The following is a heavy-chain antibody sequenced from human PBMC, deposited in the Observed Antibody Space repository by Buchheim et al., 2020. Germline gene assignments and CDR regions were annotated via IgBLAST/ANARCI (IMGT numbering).Heavy chain of an antibody. V-gene: IGHV3-48*02. CDR3: ARDLMGYLFDY. Sequence: EVQLVESGGGLVQPGMSLRLSCEGSGFTFRNNAMHWVRQAPGKGLEWIAHIDRSGGSPFYAAPVKGRFTISRDNAKNSLYLQMYSLRDEDTAAYYCARDLMGYLFDYCGQGTL. CDR2: IDRSGGSP. CDR1: GFTFRNNA. J-gene: IGHJ4*02. D-gene: IGHD2-8*01.